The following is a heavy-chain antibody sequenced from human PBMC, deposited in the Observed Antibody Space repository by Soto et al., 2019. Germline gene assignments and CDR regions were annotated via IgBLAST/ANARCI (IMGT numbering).Heavy chain of an antibody. V-gene: IGHV3-7*05. CDR2: IKQDGTSK. D-gene: IGHD3-16*01. J-gene: IGHJ4*02. Sequence: EVQLVESGGGLVQPGGSLRLSCAASGFTFTSYWMSWVRQAPGKGLEWVANIKQDGTSKYYADSVKGRFTVSRDNAKSSLHLQMDSLRDDDTAVYRCARLRFILTERDFDSWGQGTLVTVSS. CDR1: GFTFTSYW. CDR3: ARLRFILTERDFDS.